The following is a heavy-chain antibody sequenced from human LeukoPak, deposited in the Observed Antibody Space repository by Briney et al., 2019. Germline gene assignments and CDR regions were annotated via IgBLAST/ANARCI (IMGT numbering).Heavy chain of an antibody. CDR2: INKDGSAT. CDR1: GFTFSNAW. CDR3: ATWAFYHSLDV. D-gene: IGHD1-26*01. V-gene: IGHV3-43*02. Sequence: PGGSLRLSCAASGFTFSNAWMSWVRQAPGKGLEWVSLINKDGSATYYADSVKGRFTISRDSSKNSLYLQMNSLRSEDTALYYCATWAFYHSLDVWGQGTTVTVSS. J-gene: IGHJ6*02.